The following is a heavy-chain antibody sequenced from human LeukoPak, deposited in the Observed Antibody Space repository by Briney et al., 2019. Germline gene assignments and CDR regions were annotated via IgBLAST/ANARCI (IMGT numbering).Heavy chain of an antibody. CDR3: AAQKRGNYRPYYFDY. CDR2: ISDSGGYT. V-gene: IGHV3-23*01. J-gene: IGHJ4*02. D-gene: IGHD3-16*02. CDR1: GFTVSSNY. Sequence: GGSLRLSCAASGFTVSSNYMSWVRQAPGKGLEWVSGISDSGGYTYYADSVKGRFTISRDNSKYTLYLQMNRLRAEDTAVYYCAAQKRGNYRPYYFDYWGQGTLVTVSS.